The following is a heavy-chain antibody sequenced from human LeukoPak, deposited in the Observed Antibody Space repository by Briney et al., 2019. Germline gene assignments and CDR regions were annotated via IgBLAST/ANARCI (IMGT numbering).Heavy chain of an antibody. CDR1: GGTFSSYA. CDR3: ARSIDEIDNWFDP. D-gene: IGHD2/OR15-2a*01. CDR2: IIPIFGTA. Sequence: SVKVSCKASGGTFSSYAISWVRQAPGQGLEWMGGIIPIFGTANYAQKFQGRVTITADKSTSTAYMELNSLRSEDTAVYYCARSIDEIDNWFDPWGQGTLVTVSS. J-gene: IGHJ5*02. V-gene: IGHV1-69*06.